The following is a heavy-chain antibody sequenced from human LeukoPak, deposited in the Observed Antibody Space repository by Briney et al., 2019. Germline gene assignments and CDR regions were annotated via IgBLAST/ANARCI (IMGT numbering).Heavy chain of an antibody. Sequence: ASVKVSCKASGYTFTYYYMHWVRQAPGQGLEWMGWINPNSGGTNYAQKFQGRVTMTRDTSISTAYMELSRLRSDDTAVYYCARELKDSSGYPFDYWGQGTLVTVSS. D-gene: IGHD3-22*01. CDR2: INPNSGGT. V-gene: IGHV1-2*02. J-gene: IGHJ4*02. CDR1: GYTFTYYY. CDR3: ARELKDSSGYPFDY.